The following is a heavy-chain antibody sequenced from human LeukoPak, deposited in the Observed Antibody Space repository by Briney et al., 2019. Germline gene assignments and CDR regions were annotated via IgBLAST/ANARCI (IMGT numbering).Heavy chain of an antibody. V-gene: IGHV3-23*01. CDR1: GFTFSSYA. CDR3: AKDASRITMTLGAFDI. D-gene: IGHD3-22*01. Sequence: GGSLRLSCAASGFTFSSYAMSWVRQAPGKGLEWVSAISGIGGSTYYADSLKGRFTISRDNSKNTLYLQMNSLRAEDTAVYYCAKDASRITMTLGAFDIWGQGTMVTVSS. J-gene: IGHJ3*02. CDR2: ISGIGGST.